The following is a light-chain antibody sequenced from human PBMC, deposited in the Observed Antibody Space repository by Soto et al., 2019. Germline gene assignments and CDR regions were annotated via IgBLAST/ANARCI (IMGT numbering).Light chain of an antibody. Sequence: DLQLTQSPPSLSASIGDRVTITCQATQDISIFLNWYQQKPGKAPELLIYDATILETGVPSRFSGSGSGTDFTFTISGLQPEDLATYYCQQFHDLPITFGQGTRLEIK. CDR2: DAT. V-gene: IGKV1-33*01. CDR3: QQFHDLPIT. CDR1: QDISIF. J-gene: IGKJ5*01.